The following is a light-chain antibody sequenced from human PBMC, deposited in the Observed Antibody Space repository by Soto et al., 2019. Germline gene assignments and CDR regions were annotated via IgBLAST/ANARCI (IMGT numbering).Light chain of an antibody. CDR2: AAS. CDR1: ETISTC. V-gene: IGKV1-39*01. CDR3: QQSYSTSPIT. J-gene: IGKJ5*01. Sequence: DIQMTQSPSSLSASVGDRVTMTCRASETISTCLNWYQHKPGKAPKLLIYAASRLQSGVPSRFSGSGSGTDFTLTINGLQPEDFASYYCQQSYSTSPITVGQGTRLEI.